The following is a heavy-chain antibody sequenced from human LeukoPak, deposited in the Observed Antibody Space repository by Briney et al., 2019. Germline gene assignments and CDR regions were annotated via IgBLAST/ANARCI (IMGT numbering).Heavy chain of an antibody. V-gene: IGHV3-53*01. Sequence: GGSLRLSCAASGFSVSSNYISWVRQAPGKGLEWVSVIYTDGGTKSADSVKARFTISRDTSKNTVYLQMNSLRVEDTAVYYCARATLDNWGQGTLVTVSS. J-gene: IGHJ4*02. CDR1: GFSVSSNY. CDR3: ARATLDN. CDR2: IYTDGGT.